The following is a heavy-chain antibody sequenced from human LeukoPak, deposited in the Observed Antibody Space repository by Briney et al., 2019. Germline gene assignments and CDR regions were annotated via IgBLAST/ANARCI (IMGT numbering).Heavy chain of an antibody. CDR3: ARDLSDDYSLDY. V-gene: IGHV3-21*01. CDR1: GFSFSDYS. Sequence: GGSLRLSCAASGFSFSDYSMNWVRQAPGKGLEWVSSITISSSIIYYADSVKGRFTISRDNAKNSLFLQMNSLRAEDAAVYYCARDLSDDYSLDYWGQGTLVSVSS. D-gene: IGHD3-16*01. J-gene: IGHJ4*02. CDR2: ITISSSII.